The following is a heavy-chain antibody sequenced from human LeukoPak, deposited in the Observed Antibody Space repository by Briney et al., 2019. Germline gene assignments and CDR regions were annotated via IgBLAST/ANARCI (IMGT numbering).Heavy chain of an antibody. V-gene: IGHV3-21*01. Sequence: PGGSLRLSFAASGFPFSSYSMNWVRPAPGKGLGWVSSISSSSSYIYYADSVKGRFTISRDNAKNSLYLQMNSLRAEDTAVYYCARDRDYYYGSGSYPFDYWGQGTLVTVSS. CDR3: ARDRDYYYGSGSYPFDY. CDR1: GFPFSSYS. CDR2: ISSSSSYI. J-gene: IGHJ4*02. D-gene: IGHD3-10*01.